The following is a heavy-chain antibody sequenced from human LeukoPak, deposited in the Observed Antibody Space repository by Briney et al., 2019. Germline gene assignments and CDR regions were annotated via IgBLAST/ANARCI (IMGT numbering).Heavy chain of an antibody. CDR3: AREGQAYYYGSGSYAFDY. CDR1: GYTFTSYG. CDR2: ISAYNGNA. Sequence: ASVKVSCKASGYTFTSYGISWVRQAPGQGLEWMGWISAYNGNANYAQNLQGRVAMTTDTSTSTAYMDLRSLRFDGTAVYYCAREGQAYYYGSGSYAFDYWGQGTLVTVSS. D-gene: IGHD3-10*01. V-gene: IGHV1-18*01. J-gene: IGHJ4*02.